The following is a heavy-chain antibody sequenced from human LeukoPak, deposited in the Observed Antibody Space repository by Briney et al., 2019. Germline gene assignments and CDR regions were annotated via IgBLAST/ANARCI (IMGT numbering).Heavy chain of an antibody. CDR3: ARGGMVRGLTSYYFDF. CDR2: IKQDGSEK. V-gene: IGHV3-7*01. D-gene: IGHD3-10*01. J-gene: IGHJ4*02. CDR1: GFTFSSYA. Sequence: HTGGSLRLSCAASGFTFSSYAMSWVRQAPGKGLEWVANIKQDGSEKYYVDSVKGRFTICRDNAKNSLYLQMNSLRAEDTAVYYCARGGMVRGLTSYYFDFWGQATLVTVSS.